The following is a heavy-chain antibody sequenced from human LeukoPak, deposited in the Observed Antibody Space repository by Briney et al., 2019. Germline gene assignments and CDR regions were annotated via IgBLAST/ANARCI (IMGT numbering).Heavy chain of an antibody. CDR1: GFTFSSYA. D-gene: IGHD5-24*01. V-gene: IGHV3-30-3*01. CDR2: ISYDGSNK. J-gene: IGHJ4*02. CDR3: ARGGVEMATIYLDY. Sequence: GGSLRLSCAASGFTFSSYAVHWVRQAPGKGLEWVAAISYDGSNKYYAGSVKGRFTISRDNSKNTLYLQMNSLRAEDTAVYYCARGGVEMATIYLDYWGQGTLVTVSS.